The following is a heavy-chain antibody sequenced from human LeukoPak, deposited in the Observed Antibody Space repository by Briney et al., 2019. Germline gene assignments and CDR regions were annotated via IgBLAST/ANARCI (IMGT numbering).Heavy chain of an antibody. J-gene: IGHJ4*02. CDR1: GGSISNSNYY. CDR2: ISYSGDT. Sequence: SETLSLTCTVSGGSISNSNYYWGWIRQPPGKGLEWIGSISYSGDTKYKPFLKSRVIISIDTSKNQFSLKLTSVTAADTAVYFCARRQISYYDDSAHLKDRDYFDFWGQGTLVTVSS. CDR3: ARRQISYYDDSAHLKDRDYFDF. V-gene: IGHV4-39*01. D-gene: IGHD3-10*01.